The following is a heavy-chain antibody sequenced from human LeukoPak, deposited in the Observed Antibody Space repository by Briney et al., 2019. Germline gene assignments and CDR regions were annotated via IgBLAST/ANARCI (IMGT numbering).Heavy chain of an antibody. CDR2: IYSGGST. Sequence: GGSLRLSCAASGFTFSSYGMHWVRQAPGKGLEWVSVIYSGGSTYYADSVKGRFTISRDNSKNTLYLQMNSLRAEDTAVYYCGRRDSSGHGIYWGQGTLVTVSS. CDR3: GRRDSSGHGIY. V-gene: IGHV3-53*01. CDR1: GFTFSSYG. D-gene: IGHD6-19*01. J-gene: IGHJ4*02.